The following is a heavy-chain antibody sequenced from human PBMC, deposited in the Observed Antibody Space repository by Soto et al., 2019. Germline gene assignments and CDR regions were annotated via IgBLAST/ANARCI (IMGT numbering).Heavy chain of an antibody. CDR2: SSASGRSR. CDR3: ANDGHWLDVYFDV. V-gene: IGHV3-23*01. D-gene: IGHD6-19*01. J-gene: IGHJ4*02. Sequence: PGGSLRLSCVASGIEFSNYAMSWVREAPGKGLEWVSISSASGRSRYHSDSVKGRFTISRDNSKNTLYLHMTNLRAEDTAVYYCANDGHWLDVYFDVWGQGTPVTVSS. CDR1: GIEFSNYA.